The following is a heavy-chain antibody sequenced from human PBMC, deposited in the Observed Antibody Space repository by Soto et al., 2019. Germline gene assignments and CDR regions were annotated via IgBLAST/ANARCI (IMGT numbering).Heavy chain of an antibody. D-gene: IGHD3-9*01. CDR1: GGSISSSSYY. CDR2: IYYSGST. V-gene: IGHV4-39*01. Sequence: QLQLQESGPGLVKPSETLSLTCTVSGGSISSSSYYWGWIRQPPGKGLEWIGSIYYSGSTYYNPSLKSRVTISVDTSKNQFSLKLSSVTAADTAVYYCASPRGILTGYYAPFGYWGQGTLVTVSS. CDR3: ASPRGILTGYYAPFGY. J-gene: IGHJ4*02.